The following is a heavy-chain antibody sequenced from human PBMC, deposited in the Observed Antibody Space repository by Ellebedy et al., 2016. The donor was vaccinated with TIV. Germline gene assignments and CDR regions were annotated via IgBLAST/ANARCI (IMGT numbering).Heavy chain of an antibody. D-gene: IGHD5-12*01. CDR1: GYSFTSYW. J-gene: IGHJ4*02. CDR3: ARRGEVASFSDY. V-gene: IGHV5-51*01. Sequence: GESLKISCKGSGYSFTSYWIGWVRQMPGKGLEWMGIVYPADSDSHYSPSFEGQVTISADRSISTAYLQWSSLKASDTAMYYCARRGEVASFSDYWGQGTLVTVSS. CDR2: VYPADSDS.